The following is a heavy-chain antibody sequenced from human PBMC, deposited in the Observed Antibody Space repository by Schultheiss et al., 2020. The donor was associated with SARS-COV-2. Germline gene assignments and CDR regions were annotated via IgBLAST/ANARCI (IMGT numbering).Heavy chain of an antibody. V-gene: IGHV4-59*01. J-gene: IGHJ6*02. CDR2: IYYSGST. CDR3: ARGGRQDYYGMDD. CDR1: GGSISSYY. Sequence: SETLSLTCSVSGGSISSYYWSWIRQPPGKGLEWIGYIYYSGSTNYNPSLKSRVTISVDTSKNQFSLKLSSVTAADTAVYYCARGGRQDYYGMDDWGQGTTVTVSS. D-gene: IGHD3-16*01.